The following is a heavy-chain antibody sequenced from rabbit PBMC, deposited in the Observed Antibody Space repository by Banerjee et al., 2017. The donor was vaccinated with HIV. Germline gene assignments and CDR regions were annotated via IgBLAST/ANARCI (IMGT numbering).Heavy chain of an antibody. Sequence: QEQLVESGGGLVKPGASLTLTCTASGFDISGYHMCWVRQAPGKGLEWIACIAADTGDYTQYASWAKGRFTISKTSSTTVPLQMTSLTAADTATYFCASSGYGTVGFNLWGPGTLVT. V-gene: IGHV1S45*01. CDR2: IAADTGDYT. CDR1: GFDISGYH. CDR3: ASSGYGTVGFNL. D-gene: IGHD1-1*01. J-gene: IGHJ4*01.